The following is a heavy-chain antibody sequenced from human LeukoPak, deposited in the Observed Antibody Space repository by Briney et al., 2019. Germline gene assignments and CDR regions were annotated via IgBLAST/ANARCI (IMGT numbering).Heavy chain of an antibody. CDR3: ARGMRAAAGSGVFYFDN. Sequence: GESLKISCKGSGYSFANYWIGLVRQMPGKGLGWMGIMFPRNSDISYSPSFQGQVTISADKSNNIAYLQWSSLKASDSAMYFCARGMRAAAGSGVFYFDNWGQGTLVSVSS. CDR1: GYSFANYW. V-gene: IGHV5-51*01. J-gene: IGHJ4*02. CDR2: MFPRNSDI. D-gene: IGHD6-13*01.